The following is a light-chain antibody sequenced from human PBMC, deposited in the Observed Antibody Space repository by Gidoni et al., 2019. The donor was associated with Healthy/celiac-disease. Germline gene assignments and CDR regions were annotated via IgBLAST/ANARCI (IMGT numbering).Light chain of an antibody. V-gene: IGKV2-28*01. CDR3: MQALQTPRT. Sequence: IGMTQSPPSLPVTPGEPASTPCRPSQSLLPSNGYNYLDWYLQKPGQSPQLLIYLGSNRASGVPDMFSGSGSGTDFTLKISRVDAEDVGVYYCMQALQTPRTFGQGTKVEIK. CDR1: QSLLPSNGYNY. J-gene: IGKJ1*01. CDR2: LGS.